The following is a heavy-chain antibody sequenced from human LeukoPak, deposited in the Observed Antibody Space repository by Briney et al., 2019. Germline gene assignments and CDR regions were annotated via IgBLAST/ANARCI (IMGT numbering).Heavy chain of an antibody. CDR2: IGRSGNYI. D-gene: IGHD6-19*01. Sequence: GGSLRLSCAASGFTFSAYTMNWVRQAPGKGLEWVSSIGRSGNYIYHADSVKGRFTISRDNAKNSLYLQMNSLRAEDTAVYYCARDKAVAGTDPFDYWGQGTLVTVSS. V-gene: IGHV3-21*01. CDR1: GFTFSAYT. CDR3: ARDKAVAGTDPFDY. J-gene: IGHJ4*02.